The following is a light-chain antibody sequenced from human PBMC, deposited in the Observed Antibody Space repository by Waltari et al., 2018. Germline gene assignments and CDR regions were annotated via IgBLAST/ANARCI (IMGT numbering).Light chain of an antibody. CDR3: CSYAGSLVV. V-gene: IGLV2-11*01. Sequence: QSALTQPRSVSGSPGQSVTISCTGTSSDVGGYNYVSWYQQHPGKAPKLMIYDVSKRPSGVPHRFSVSKSVNTASLTISGLQAEDEADYYCCSYAGSLVVFGGGTKLTVL. J-gene: IGLJ2*01. CDR2: DVS. CDR1: SSDVGGYNY.